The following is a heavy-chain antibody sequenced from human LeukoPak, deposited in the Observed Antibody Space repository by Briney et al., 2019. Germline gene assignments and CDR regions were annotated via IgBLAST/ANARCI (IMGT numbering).Heavy chain of an antibody. D-gene: IGHD5-18*01. CDR1: GYTFTSYD. Sequence: GASVKVSCKASGYTFTSYDINWGRQATGQGLEGMGWMNPNSGNTGYAQKFQGRVTITRNTSISTAYMELSSLRSEDTAVYYCARGEYSYGSWTTFYYYYYMDVWGKGTTVTVSS. CDR2: MNPNSGNT. V-gene: IGHV1-8*03. J-gene: IGHJ6*03. CDR3: ARGEYSYGSWTTFYYYYYMDV.